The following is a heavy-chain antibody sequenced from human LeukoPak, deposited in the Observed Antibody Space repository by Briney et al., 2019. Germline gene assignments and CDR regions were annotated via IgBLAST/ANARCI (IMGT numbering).Heavy chain of an antibody. V-gene: IGHV3-15*01. J-gene: IGHJ4*02. D-gene: IGHD3-22*01. CDR2: IKRKIDGGTT. CDR1: GISFSNAW. Sequence: GGSLRLSCEGSGISFSNAWMSWVRQAPGKGLEWVGRIKRKIDGGTTDYAAPVKGRFTISRDDPENTLYLQMNSLRTEDTAVYYCTTDTPDSSGYCHDYWGQGTLVTVSS. CDR3: TTDTPDSSGYCHDY.